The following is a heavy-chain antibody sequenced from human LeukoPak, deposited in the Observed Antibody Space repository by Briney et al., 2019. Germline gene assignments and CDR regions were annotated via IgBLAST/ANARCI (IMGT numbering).Heavy chain of an antibody. J-gene: IGHJ6*02. CDR3: ARGSRAVAGPANGGMDV. CDR2: ISGSGGST. D-gene: IGHD6-19*01. Sequence: GGSLRLSCAGSGFTFSSYAMSWVRQVPGKGLEWVSAISGSGGSTYYADSVKGRFTISRDNSKNTLYLQMNSLRAEDTAVYYCARGSRAVAGPANGGMDVWGQGTTVTVSS. CDR1: GFTFSSYA. V-gene: IGHV3-23*01.